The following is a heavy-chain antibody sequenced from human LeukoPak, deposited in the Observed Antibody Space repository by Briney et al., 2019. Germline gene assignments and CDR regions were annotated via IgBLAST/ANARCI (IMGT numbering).Heavy chain of an antibody. D-gene: IGHD5-18*01. Sequence: GGSLRLSCAASGFTFCSYGMHWVRQAPGKGLEWVAVISSDGRNTYYADSVKGRFTISRANSKNTLYLQMNSLRGEDTAVYYCAKPVSVDTAMVPCDYWGQGTLVTVSS. CDR1: GFTFCSYG. CDR3: AKPVSVDTAMVPCDY. J-gene: IGHJ4*02. CDR2: ISSDGRNT. V-gene: IGHV3-30*18.